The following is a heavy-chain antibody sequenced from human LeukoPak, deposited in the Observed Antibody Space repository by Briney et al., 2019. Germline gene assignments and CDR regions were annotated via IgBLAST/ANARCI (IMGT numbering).Heavy chain of an antibody. CDR2: IYHSGST. CDR3: ARDPRWLTPDCTSTSCYENYFGP. V-gene: IGHV4-38-2*02. D-gene: IGHD2-2*01. Sequence: SETLCLTCGVSGYSISSGYQWAWIRQSPGKGQEWSGSIYHSGSTHYNPSLKSRVTISVETSKNQFSLNMYSVTASDTALYYCARDPRWLTPDCTSTSCYENYFGPWGQGILVTVSS. CDR1: GYSISSGYQ. J-gene: IGHJ5*02.